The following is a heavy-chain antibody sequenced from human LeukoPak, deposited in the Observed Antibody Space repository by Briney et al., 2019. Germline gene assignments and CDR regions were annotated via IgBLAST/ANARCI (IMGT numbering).Heavy chain of an antibody. CDR2: ISGSGSTI. D-gene: IGHD3-10*01. Sequence: GGSLRLSWTASGXTFSSYEMNWVRQAPGKGLEWVSYISGSGSTIYYADSVKGRFTISRDNAKNSLYLQMNSLRAEDTAVYYCANTMADAFDIWGQGTMVTVSS. V-gene: IGHV3-48*03. CDR1: GXTFSSYE. J-gene: IGHJ3*02. CDR3: ANTMADAFDI.